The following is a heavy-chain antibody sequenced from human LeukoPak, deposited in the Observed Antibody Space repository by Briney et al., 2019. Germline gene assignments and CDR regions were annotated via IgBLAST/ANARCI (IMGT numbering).Heavy chain of an antibody. CDR3: ARVRIAVAGKYYFDY. J-gene: IGHJ4*02. CDR1: GYTFTGYY. D-gene: IGHD6-19*01. Sequence: ASVKVSCKAPGYTFTGYYMHWVRQAPGQGLEWMGWINPNSGGTNYAQKFQGRVTMTRDTSISTAYMELSRLRSDDTAVYYCARVRIAVAGKYYFDYWGQGTLVTVSS. CDR2: INPNSGGT. V-gene: IGHV1-2*02.